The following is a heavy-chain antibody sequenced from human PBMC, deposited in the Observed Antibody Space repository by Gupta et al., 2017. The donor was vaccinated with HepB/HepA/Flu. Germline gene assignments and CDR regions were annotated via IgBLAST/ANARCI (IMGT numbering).Heavy chain of an antibody. CDR3: ASPEKDIVVVPAAIRGYFQH. J-gene: IGHJ1*01. D-gene: IGHD2-2*01. CDR1: GGTFSSYA. V-gene: IGHV1-69*06. Sequence: QVQLVQSGAEVKKPGSSVKVSCKASGGTFSSYAISWVRQAPGQGLEWMGGIIPIFGTANYAQKFQGRVTITADKSTSTAYMELSILRSEDTAVYYCASPEKDIVVVPAAIRGYFQHWGQGTLVTVSS. CDR2: IIPIFGTA.